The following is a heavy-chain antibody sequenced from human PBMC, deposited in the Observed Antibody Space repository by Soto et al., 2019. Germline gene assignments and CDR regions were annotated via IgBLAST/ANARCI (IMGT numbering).Heavy chain of an antibody. CDR3: AKEVPFKSIAARRGFDP. CDR2: ISSSSSYT. V-gene: IGHV3-11*05. Sequence: GALRLSCAASGFTFSDYYMSWIRQAPGKGLEWVSYISSSSSYTSYADSVKGRFTISRDNAKNSLYLQMNSLRAEDTAVYYCAKEVPFKSIAARRGFDPWGQGTLVTVSS. D-gene: IGHD6-6*01. J-gene: IGHJ5*02. CDR1: GFTFSDYY.